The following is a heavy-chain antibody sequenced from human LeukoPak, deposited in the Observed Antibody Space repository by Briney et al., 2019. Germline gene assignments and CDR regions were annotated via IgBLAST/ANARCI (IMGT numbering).Heavy chain of an antibody. CDR3: ARVYDSSGYYSAFGI. CDR2: ISSSSSYI. Sequence: GGSLRLSCAASGFTFSSYSMNWVRQAPGKGLEWVSSISSSSSYIYYADSVRGRFTISRDNAKNSLYLQMNSLRAEDTAVYYCARVYDSSGYYSAFGIWGQGTMVTVSS. J-gene: IGHJ3*02. D-gene: IGHD3-22*01. V-gene: IGHV3-21*01. CDR1: GFTFSSYS.